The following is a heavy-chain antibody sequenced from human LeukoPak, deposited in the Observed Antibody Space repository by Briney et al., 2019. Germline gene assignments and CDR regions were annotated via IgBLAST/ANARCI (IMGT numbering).Heavy chain of an antibody. CDR1: GFTFSSYW. D-gene: IGHD1-1*01. CDR2: INSDGRST. CDR3: ARDMATTNWFDP. Sequence: PGGSLRLSCAASGFTFSSYWMHWVRQAPGKGLVWVSYINSDGRSTSYADSVKGRFTISRDNAKNTLYLQMNSLRAEDTAAYYCARDMATTNWFDPWGQGTLVTVSS. V-gene: IGHV3-74*01. J-gene: IGHJ5*02.